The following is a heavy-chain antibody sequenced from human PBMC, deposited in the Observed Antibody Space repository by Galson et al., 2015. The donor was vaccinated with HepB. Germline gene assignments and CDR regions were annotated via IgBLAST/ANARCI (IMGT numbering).Heavy chain of an antibody. CDR3: ARDRWVLPWFGELSGYYYGMDV. CDR2: IKQDGSEK. CDR1: GFTSSSYW. J-gene: IGHJ6*02. D-gene: IGHD3-10*01. V-gene: IGHV3-7*03. Sequence: SLRLSCAASGFTSSSYWMSWVRQAPGKGLEWVANIKQDGSEKYYVDSVKGRFTISRDNAKNSLYLQMNSLRAEDTAVYYCARDRWVLPWFGELSGYYYGMDVWGQGTTVTVSS.